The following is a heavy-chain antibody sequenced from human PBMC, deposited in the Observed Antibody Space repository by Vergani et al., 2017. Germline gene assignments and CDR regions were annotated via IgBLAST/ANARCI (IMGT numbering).Heavy chain of an antibody. D-gene: IGHD3-9*01. CDR1: AYTFSNYY. CDR3: ARGDYGILTGYRY. J-gene: IGHJ4*02. CDR2: INPSGGHT. V-gene: IGHV1-46*03. Sequence: QVQVVQSGAEVKKPGASVKVSCKTSAYTFSNYYMHWVRQAPGQGLEWMGIINPSGGHTNYAPKFQGRVTMTRDTSTITVYMELSSLRSEDTAIYYCARGDYGILTGYRYWGQGTLVTVSA.